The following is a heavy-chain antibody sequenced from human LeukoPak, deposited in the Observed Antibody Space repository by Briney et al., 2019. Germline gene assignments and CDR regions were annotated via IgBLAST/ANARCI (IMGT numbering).Heavy chain of an antibody. CDR1: GDSLSRYY. V-gene: IGHV4-34*01. Sequence: PSETLSLTCAVYGDSLSRYYWTWIRQPPGKGLEWLGEINPSGSPDYNPSLKSRATISVDTSKNQFSLRLPSVTAADTAVYYCASVRHDPLEYYYYIDVWAKGTTVTVSS. CDR3: ASVRHDPLEYYYYIDV. D-gene: IGHD2/OR15-2a*01. CDR2: INPSGSP. J-gene: IGHJ6*03.